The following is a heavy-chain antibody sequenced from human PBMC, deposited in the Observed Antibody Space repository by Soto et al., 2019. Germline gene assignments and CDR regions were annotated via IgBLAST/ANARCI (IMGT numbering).Heavy chain of an antibody. CDR3: ARYRDILTGNNRREFEI. D-gene: IGHD3-9*01. Sequence: QVQLVQSGAEVKKPGASVKVSCKASGYTFTTYGITWVRQAPGQGLEWMGWISAYNGDTKHAQKVQGRVTMTTDTSASTAYMELRSLTSDDTAMYYGARYRDILTGNNRREFEIWGQGTMVTVSS. CDR1: GYTFTTYG. J-gene: IGHJ3*02. CDR2: ISAYNGDT. V-gene: IGHV1-18*01.